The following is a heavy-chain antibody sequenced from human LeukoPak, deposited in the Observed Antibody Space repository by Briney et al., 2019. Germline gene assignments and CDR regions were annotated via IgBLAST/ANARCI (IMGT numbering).Heavy chain of an antibody. CDR1: GFTFGDYA. CDR3: TRVPVAPGDCSGGSCNGPFDY. V-gene: IGHV3-49*03. Sequence: PGGSLRLSCTASGFTFGDYAMSWFRQAPGKGLEWVGFIRSKAYGGTTEYAASVKGRFTISRDDSKSIAYLQMNSLKTEDTAVYYCTRVPVAPGDCSGGSCNGPFDYWGQGTLVTVSS. J-gene: IGHJ4*02. D-gene: IGHD2-15*01. CDR2: IRSKAYGGTT.